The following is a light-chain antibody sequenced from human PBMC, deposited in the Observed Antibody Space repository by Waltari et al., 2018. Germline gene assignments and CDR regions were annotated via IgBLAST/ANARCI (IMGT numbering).Light chain of an antibody. CDR2: YDG. CDR3: QVWDRDNDQVV. J-gene: IGLJ2*01. Sequence: SYELTQPPSVSVAPGQTARVTCGGNNIGQKSVHWYQQRPGQAPGLVIHYDGDRPSGIPERFSGSNSGNTATLTISRVEGCDEADYFCQVWDRDNDQVVFGGGTKLTVL. V-gene: IGLV3-21*04. CDR1: NIGQKS.